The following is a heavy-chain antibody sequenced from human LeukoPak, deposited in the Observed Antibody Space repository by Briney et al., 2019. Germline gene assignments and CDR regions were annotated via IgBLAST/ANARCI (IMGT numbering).Heavy chain of an antibody. J-gene: IGHJ4*02. CDR3: ARHEVHYYYDSSGGSFDY. D-gene: IGHD3-22*01. CDR1: VGSISSSSYY. V-gene: IGHV4-39*01. Sequence: PSETLSLTCTVCVGSISSSSYYWGWIRQPPGKGLEWIGSIYYSGSTYYNPSLKSRVTISVDTSKNQFSLKLSSVTAADTAVYYCARHEVHYYYDSSGGSFDYWGQGTLVTVSS. CDR2: IYYSGST.